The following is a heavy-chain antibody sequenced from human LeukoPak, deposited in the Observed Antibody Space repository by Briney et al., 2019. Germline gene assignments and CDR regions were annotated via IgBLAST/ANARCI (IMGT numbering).Heavy chain of an antibody. CDR2: ISGSGGST. D-gene: IGHD3-22*01. Sequence: PGGSLRLSCAASGFTFSNSWMHWVRQAPGKGLEWVSAISGSGGSTYYADSVKGRFTISRDNSKNTLYLQMNSLRAEDTAVYYCAKARRYYDSSGYYDYWGQGTLVTVSS. J-gene: IGHJ4*02. CDR1: GFTFSNSW. CDR3: AKARRYYDSSGYYDY. V-gene: IGHV3-23*01.